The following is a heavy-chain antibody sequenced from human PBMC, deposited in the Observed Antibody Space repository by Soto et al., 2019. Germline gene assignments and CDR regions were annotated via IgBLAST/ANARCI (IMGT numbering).Heavy chain of an antibody. CDR3: ARGSQLERDALDI. D-gene: IGHD1-1*01. J-gene: IGHJ3*02. V-gene: IGHV4-31*03. Sequence: QVQLQESGPGLVKPSQTLSLTCSVSGVSINSGGYYWSGIRHHPGKGLEWIGYIYYTGHTFYNASLKSRVAMSLDTSKNQFSLKLSSVTAADTAVYYCARGSQLERDALDIWGQGTMVTVSS. CDR2: IYYTGHT. CDR1: GVSINSGGYY.